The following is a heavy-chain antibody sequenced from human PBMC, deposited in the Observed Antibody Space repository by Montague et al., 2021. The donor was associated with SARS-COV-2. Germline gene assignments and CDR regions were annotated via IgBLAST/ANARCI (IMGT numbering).Heavy chain of an antibody. CDR2: IYNSGTT. V-gene: IGHV4-39*01. D-gene: IGHD4-17*01. CDR1: GDSTSCPNCY. J-gene: IGHJ5*02. Sequence: SETLSLTCTVSGDSTSCPNCYWGWIRQAPGKGLDWIGTIYNSGTTSYNPSLKSRLTISIDTSKNQFSLKLTSVTAADTAVYYCARHRNYGDHSLDNWFHPWGQGTLVTASS. CDR3: ARHRNYGDHSLDNWFHP.